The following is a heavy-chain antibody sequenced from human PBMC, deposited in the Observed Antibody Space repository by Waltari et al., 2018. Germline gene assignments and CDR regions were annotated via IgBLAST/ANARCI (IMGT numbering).Heavy chain of an antibody. J-gene: IGHJ6*02. CDR3: ARGHYDSSGYYLSYYYGLDV. CDR2: INPHETST. V-gene: IGHV3-74*02. Sequence: EVQLVESGGDLVQPGGSLRLACAGSGFTFNTYWMHWVRQVPGKGLVCVSRINPHETSTNYADSVKGRVTICRDNAKNPLYLEMNSLRAEDTAVYYCARGHYDSSGYYLSYYYGLDVWGQGTTVTVSS. D-gene: IGHD3-22*01. CDR1: GFTFNTYW.